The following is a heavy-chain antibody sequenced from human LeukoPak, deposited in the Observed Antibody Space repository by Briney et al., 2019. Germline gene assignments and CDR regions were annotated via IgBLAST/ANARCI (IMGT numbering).Heavy chain of an antibody. Sequence: GGSLRLSCAASGFTFSNAWMSCVRQAPGKGLEWVGRIKSKTDGGTTDYAAPVKGRFTMSRDDSKNTLYLQVNSLKTEDTAVYYCATYKGYFDYWGQGTLVTVSS. CDR3: ATYKGYFDY. D-gene: IGHD1-14*01. V-gene: IGHV3-15*01. J-gene: IGHJ4*02. CDR2: IKSKTDGGTT. CDR1: GFTFSNAW.